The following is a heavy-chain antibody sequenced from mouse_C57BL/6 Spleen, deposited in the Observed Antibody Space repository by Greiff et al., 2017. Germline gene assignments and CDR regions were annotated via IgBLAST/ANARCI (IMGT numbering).Heavy chain of an antibody. CDR3: SRGDYDNSLFAY. CDR2: IHPNSGST. J-gene: IGHJ3*01. Sequence: QVQLQQPGAELVKPGASVKLSCKASGYTFTSYWMHWVTQRPGQGLEWIGMIHPNSGSTNYNEKFKSKATLTVDKSSSTAYMQISSLTSEDSAVYYCSRGDYDNSLFAYWGQGTLVTVSA. CDR1: GYTFTSYW. D-gene: IGHD1-1*01. V-gene: IGHV1-64*01.